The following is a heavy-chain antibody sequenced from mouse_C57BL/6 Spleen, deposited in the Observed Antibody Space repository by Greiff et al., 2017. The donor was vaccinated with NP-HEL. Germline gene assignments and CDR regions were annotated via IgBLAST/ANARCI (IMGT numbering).Heavy chain of an antibody. Sequence: VQLKQSGPELVKPGASVKMSCKASGYTFTDYNMHWVKQSHGKSLEWIGYINPNNGGTSYNQKFKGKATLTVNKSSSTAYMELRSLTSEDSAVYYCAREYYGRAFAYWGQGTLVTVSA. CDR2: INPNNGGT. D-gene: IGHD1-1*01. V-gene: IGHV1-22*01. CDR1: GYTFTDYN. J-gene: IGHJ3*01. CDR3: AREYYGRAFAY.